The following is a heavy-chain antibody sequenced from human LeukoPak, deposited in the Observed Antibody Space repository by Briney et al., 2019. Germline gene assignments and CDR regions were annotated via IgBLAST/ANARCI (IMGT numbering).Heavy chain of an antibody. CDR3: AREERTCLGY. D-gene: IGHD1-1*01. CDR1: GFTFSSYS. CDR2: ISSSSSTI. Sequence: GGSLRLSCAASGFTFSSYSMNWVRQAPGKGLEWVSYISSSSSTIYYADSVKGRFTISRDNSKNTLYLQMNSLRAEDTAVYYCAREERTCLGYWGQGTLVTVSS. V-gene: IGHV3-48*01. J-gene: IGHJ4*02.